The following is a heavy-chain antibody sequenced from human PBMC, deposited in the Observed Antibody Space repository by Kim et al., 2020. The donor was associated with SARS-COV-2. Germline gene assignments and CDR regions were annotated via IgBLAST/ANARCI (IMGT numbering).Heavy chain of an antibody. CDR3: ATGYSSGRYDRGAFDI. V-gene: IGHV1-24*01. Sequence: ASVKVSCKVSGYTLTELSMHWVRQAPGKGLEWMGGFDPEDGEKIYAQKFQGRVTMTEDTSTDTAYMELSSLRSEDTAVYYCATGYSSGRYDRGAFDIWGQGTMVTVSS. D-gene: IGHD6-19*01. J-gene: IGHJ3*02. CDR2: FDPEDGEK. CDR1: GYTLTELS.